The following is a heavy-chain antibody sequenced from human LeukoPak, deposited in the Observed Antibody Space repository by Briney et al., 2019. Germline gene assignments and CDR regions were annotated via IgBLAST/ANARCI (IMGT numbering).Heavy chain of an antibody. CDR1: GGSISSYY. J-gene: IGHJ2*01. D-gene: IGHD7-27*01. Sequence: SETLSLTCTVSGGSISSYYWTWTRQPPGKGLEWIGYIYYTGSTDYNPSLKSRVTISLDTSKNQFSLKLSSMTAADTAVYYCARDKLGWYFDLWGRGTLVTVSS. CDR3: ARDKLGWYFDL. V-gene: IGHV4-59*01. CDR2: IYYTGST.